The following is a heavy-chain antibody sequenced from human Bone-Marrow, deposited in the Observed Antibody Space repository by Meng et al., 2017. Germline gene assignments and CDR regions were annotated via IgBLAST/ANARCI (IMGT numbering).Heavy chain of an antibody. D-gene: IGHD4-17*01. CDR1: GGSFSGYY. V-gene: IGHV4-34*01. Sequence: QVQLQHWGAGLVKPSETLSLPCAVYGGSFSGYYWSWIRQPPGKGLEWIGEINHSGSTNYNPSLKRRVTIAVDTSKNQFSLKLSSVTAADTAVYYCARCRVTTVTTPNWYFDLWGRGTLVTVSS. CDR2: INHSGST. CDR3: ARCRVTTVTTPNWYFDL. J-gene: IGHJ2*01.